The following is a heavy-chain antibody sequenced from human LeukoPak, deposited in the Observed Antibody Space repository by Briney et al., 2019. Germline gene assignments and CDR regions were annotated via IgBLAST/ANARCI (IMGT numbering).Heavy chain of an antibody. CDR1: GFTVSSNY. Sequence: GGSLRLSCAASGFTVSSNYMGWVRQAPGEGLEWVSAIYIDGRIYYADSVKGRFTISRDNSKNTLYLQMNSLRAEDTAVYYCARIRGDWYFDYWGQGTLVTVSS. V-gene: IGHV3-53*01. CDR3: ARIRGDWYFDY. J-gene: IGHJ4*02. D-gene: IGHD2-21*01. CDR2: IYIDGRI.